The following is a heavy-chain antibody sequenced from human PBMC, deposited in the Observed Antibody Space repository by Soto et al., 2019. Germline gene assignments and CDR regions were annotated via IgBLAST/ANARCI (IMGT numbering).Heavy chain of an antibody. CDR1: GGTFSNFG. V-gene: IGHV1-69*01. CDR2: IIPMFGTT. Sequence: QVQLVQSGAEVKKPGSSVKVSCMTSGGTFSNFGISWVRQAPGQGLEWMGGIIPMFGTTTYAQKFQGRFSITAAESTSTAYMELSSLSSEDTAVYYCARGAVNNWFDPWGQGTRVTVSS. CDR3: ARGAVNNWFDP. J-gene: IGHJ5*02.